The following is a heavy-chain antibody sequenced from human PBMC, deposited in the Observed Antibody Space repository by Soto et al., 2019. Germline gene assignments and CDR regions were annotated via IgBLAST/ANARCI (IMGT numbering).Heavy chain of an antibody. CDR2: IWYDGSNI. D-gene: IGHD4-17*01. CDR1: GFSFSSYG. J-gene: IGHJ4*02. CDR3: ARGIDYGDYAIDY. Sequence: QVQLVESGGGVVQPGRSLRLSCAASGFSFSSYGMHWVRQAPGKGLEWVAVIWYDGSNIYYADSVKGRFTISRDNSRNTLSLQMNSLRAEDTALYYCARGIDYGDYAIDYWAQGTLVTVSS. V-gene: IGHV3-33*01.